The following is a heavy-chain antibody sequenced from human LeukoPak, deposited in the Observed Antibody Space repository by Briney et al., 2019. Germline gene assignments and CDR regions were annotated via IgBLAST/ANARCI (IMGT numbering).Heavy chain of an antibody. CDR3: TRGHWGLQS. CDR2: IHHSGNS. V-gene: IGHV4-59*02. Sequence: SETLSFTCTGSGASVTDYYWIWIRQSPGKGLEWISYIHHSGNSDYNPSLRSRVTTSLDTSKNQFSLNLISVTAADTALYYCTRGHWGLQSWSQGTLVTVSS. D-gene: IGHD3-16*01. CDR1: GASVTDYY. J-gene: IGHJ5*02.